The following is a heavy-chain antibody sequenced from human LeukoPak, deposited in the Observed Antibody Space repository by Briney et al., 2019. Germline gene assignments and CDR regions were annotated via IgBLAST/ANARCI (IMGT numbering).Heavy chain of an antibody. V-gene: IGHV3-23*01. CDR1: GFTFSSYG. Sequence: GRSLRLSCAASGFTFSSYGMHWVRQAPGKGLEWVSTINDSGGNTHYADSVKGRFTISRDNSKNTLYLQMNSLRAEDTAVCYCAGWLQSHFDYWGQGTLVTVSS. CDR3: AGWLQSHFDY. J-gene: IGHJ4*02. D-gene: IGHD5-24*01. CDR2: INDSGGNT.